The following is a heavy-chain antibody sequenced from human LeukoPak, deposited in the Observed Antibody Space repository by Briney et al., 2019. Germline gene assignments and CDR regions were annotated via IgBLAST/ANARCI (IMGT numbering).Heavy chain of an antibody. CDR1: GFTFSSYG. CDR3: AKNRPCTNGVCSGY. J-gene: IGHJ4*02. CDR2: IWYDGSNK. Sequence: PGGSLRLSCAASGFTFSSYGMHWVRQAPGKGLEWVAVIWYDGSNKYYADSVKGRFTISRDNSKNTLYLQMNSLRAEDTAVYYCAKNRPCTNGVCSGYWGQGTLVTVSS. V-gene: IGHV3-33*06. D-gene: IGHD2-8*01.